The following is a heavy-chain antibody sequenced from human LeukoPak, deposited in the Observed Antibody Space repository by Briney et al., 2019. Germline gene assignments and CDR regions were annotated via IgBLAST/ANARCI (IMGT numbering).Heavy chain of an antibody. J-gene: IGHJ4*02. Sequence: PGGSLRLSCAASGFTFSSYAMSWVRQAPGKGLEWVSAISGSGGSTYYADSVKGRFTISRDNSKNTLYLQMNSLRAEDTAVYYCAKFFTPSGSYSGSWNYWGQGTLVTVSS. V-gene: IGHV3-23*01. CDR1: GFTFSSYA. CDR2: ISGSGGST. CDR3: AKFFTPSGSYSGSWNY. D-gene: IGHD1-26*01.